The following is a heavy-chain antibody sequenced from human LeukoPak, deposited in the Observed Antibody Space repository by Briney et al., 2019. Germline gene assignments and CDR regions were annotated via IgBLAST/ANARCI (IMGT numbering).Heavy chain of an antibody. CDR3: ARGISTTGHDY. D-gene: IGHD4-11*01. J-gene: IGHJ4*02. Sequence: SETLSLTCAVSGYSISSGYYWGWIRQPPGKGPEWIGSVFHTGSSYYIPSLKSRVTISVDTSKNQFSLEVRSVTAADTAIYYCARGISTTGHDYWGPGTLVTVSS. CDR1: GYSISSGYY. CDR2: VFHTGSS. V-gene: IGHV4-38-2*01.